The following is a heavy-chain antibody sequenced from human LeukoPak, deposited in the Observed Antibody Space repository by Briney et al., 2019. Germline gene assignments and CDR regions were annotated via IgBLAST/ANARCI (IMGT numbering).Heavy chain of an antibody. CDR1: GYTFTSYY. CDR2: INPSGGST. Sequence: ASVKVSRKASGYTFTSYYMHWVRQAPGQGLEWMGIINPSGGSTSYAQKFQGRVTMTRDTSTSTVYMELSSLRSEDTAVYYCARDLVAMVRGVGNWFDPWGQGTLVTVSS. CDR3: ARDLVAMVRGVGNWFDP. J-gene: IGHJ5*02. V-gene: IGHV1-46*01. D-gene: IGHD3-10*01.